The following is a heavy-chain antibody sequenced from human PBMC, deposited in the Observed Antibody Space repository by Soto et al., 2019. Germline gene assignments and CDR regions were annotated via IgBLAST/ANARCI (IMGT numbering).Heavy chain of an antibody. CDR3: ARCSSTTIPFDY. V-gene: IGHV4-34*01. J-gene: IGHJ4*02. CDR2: ISHSGST. Sequence: SETLSLTCAVYGGSFSGYYWSWIRQPPGKGLEWIGEISHSGSTNYNPSLKSRVTISVDTSKNQFSLKLSSVTAADTAVYYCARCSSTTIPFDYWGQGTLVTVSS. D-gene: IGHD2-2*01. CDR1: GGSFSGYY.